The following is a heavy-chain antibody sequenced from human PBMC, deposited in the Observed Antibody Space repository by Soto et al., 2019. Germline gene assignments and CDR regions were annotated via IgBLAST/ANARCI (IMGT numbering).Heavy chain of an antibody. Sequence: QVQLVESGGGVVQPGRSLRLSCAASGFTFSSYGMHWVRQAPGKGLEWVAVIWYDGSNKYYADSVKGRFTISRDNSKNTLDLQMNSLRAEDTAVYYCARARYYGSGSYPFDYWGQGTLVTVSS. CDR3: ARARYYGSGSYPFDY. CDR2: IWYDGSNK. D-gene: IGHD3-10*01. V-gene: IGHV3-33*01. J-gene: IGHJ4*02. CDR1: GFTFSSYG.